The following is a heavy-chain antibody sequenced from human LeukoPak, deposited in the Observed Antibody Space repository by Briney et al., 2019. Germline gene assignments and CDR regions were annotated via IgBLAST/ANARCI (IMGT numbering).Heavy chain of an antibody. CDR2: ISGSGGSP. CDR3: AKDLDTYNFGYPSI. Sequence: GGSLRLSCAASGFTFSSYAMTWVRQAPGKGLEWVSAISGSGGSPYYADSVKGRSTISRDNSKNTLYLQMNSLRAEDTAVYYCAKDLDTYNFGYPSIWGQGTLVTVSS. V-gene: IGHV3-23*01. CDR1: GFTFSSYA. D-gene: IGHD5-18*01. J-gene: IGHJ4*02.